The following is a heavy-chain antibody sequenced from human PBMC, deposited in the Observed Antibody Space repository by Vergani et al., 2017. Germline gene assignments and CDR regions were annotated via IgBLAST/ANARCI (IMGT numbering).Heavy chain of an antibody. D-gene: IGHD3-10*01. J-gene: IGHJ4*02. CDR3: ARGGWFGELLPFDY. Sequence: QLQLQESGSGLVKPSQTLSLTCAVSGGSISSGGYSWSWIRQPPGKGLEWIGYIYHSGGTYYNPSLKSRVTISVDRSKNQFSLKLSSVTAADTAVYYCARGGWFGELLPFDYWGQGTLVTVSS. CDR1: GGSISSGGYS. V-gene: IGHV4-30-2*01. CDR2: IYHSGGT.